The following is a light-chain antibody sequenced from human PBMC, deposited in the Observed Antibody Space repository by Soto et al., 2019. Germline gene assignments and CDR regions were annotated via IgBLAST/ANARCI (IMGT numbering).Light chain of an antibody. V-gene: IGKV3-20*01. J-gene: IGKJ1*01. CDR1: QSVNSNY. CDR3: QHYDSSPPT. Sequence: EIVLTQSPGTPSLSPGERATLSCRASQSVNSNYLAWYQQKPGQAPRLLIYGASSRATGIPDRFSGSGSGTDFTLTISRLEPEDFAVFFCQHYDSSPPTFGQGTKVEIK. CDR2: GAS.